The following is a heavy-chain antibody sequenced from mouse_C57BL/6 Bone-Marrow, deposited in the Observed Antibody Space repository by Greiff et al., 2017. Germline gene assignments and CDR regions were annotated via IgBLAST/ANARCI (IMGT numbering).Heavy chain of an antibody. CDR2: INPSSGYT. V-gene: IGHV1-4*01. D-gene: IGHD1-1*01. CDR1: GYTFTSYT. Sequence: QVQLQQSGAELARPGASVKMSCKASGYTFTSYTMHWVKQRPGQGLEWIGYINPSSGYTKYNPKFKDKATLTADKSTSTAYLQLSSLRSEYSAVYYCESGLLRALYAMDYGGQGTSVTVSS. J-gene: IGHJ4*01. CDR3: ESGLLRALYAMDY.